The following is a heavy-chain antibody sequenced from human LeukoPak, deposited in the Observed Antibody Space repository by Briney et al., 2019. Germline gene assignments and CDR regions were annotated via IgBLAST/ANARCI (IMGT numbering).Heavy chain of an antibody. Sequence: NTSETLSLTCAVYGGSFSGYYWSWIRQPPGKGLEWIGEINHSGSTNYNPSLKSRVTISVDTSKNQFSLKLSSVTAADTAVYYCARVPYSSSWYTPHFDYWGQGTLVTVSS. D-gene: IGHD6-13*01. V-gene: IGHV4-34*01. CDR1: GGSFSGYY. CDR2: INHSGST. CDR3: ARVPYSSSWYTPHFDY. J-gene: IGHJ4*02.